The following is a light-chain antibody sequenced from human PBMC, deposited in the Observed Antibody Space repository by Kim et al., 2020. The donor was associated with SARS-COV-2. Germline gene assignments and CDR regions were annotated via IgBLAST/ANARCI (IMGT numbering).Light chain of an antibody. Sequence: QSALTQPASVSGSPGQSITISCTGTSSDVGIYDYVYWYQQHPGKAPKLMIYDVLNRPSGLSNRFSGSKSGNTASLTISGLQAEDEADYYCSSYTSSSTWVFGGGTQLTVL. CDR2: DVL. J-gene: IGLJ3*02. CDR1: SSDVGIYDY. V-gene: IGLV2-14*03. CDR3: SSYTSSSTWV.